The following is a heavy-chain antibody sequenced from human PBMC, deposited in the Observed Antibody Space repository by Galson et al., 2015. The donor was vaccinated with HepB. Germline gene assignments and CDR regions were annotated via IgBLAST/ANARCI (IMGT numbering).Heavy chain of an antibody. CDR1: GFYFSVYG. V-gene: IGHV3-33*01. J-gene: IGHJ4*02. D-gene: IGHD3-10*01. CDR3: ARDLGAGKYFDH. CDR2: IGHDGSYQ. Sequence: SLRLSCAASGFYFSVYGMHWLRQAPGKGPEWVAVIGHDGSYQKYAGSVKGRFTISRDNSENTLFLQMNSLRDEDTAVYHCARDLGAGKYFDHWGQGILVSVSS.